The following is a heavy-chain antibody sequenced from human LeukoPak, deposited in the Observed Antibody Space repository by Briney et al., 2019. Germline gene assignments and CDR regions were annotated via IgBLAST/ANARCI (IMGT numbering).Heavy chain of an antibody. V-gene: IGHV1-18*01. Sequence: ASVKVSCKASGYSFFNSGITWVRQAPGQGPEWIGWVSTYTGNTNYAEKVQGRITMTTDTSTNTAYMELRSLKPDDTAVYYCGRDEDIPTYPNWIDTWGQGTLLTVSS. J-gene: IGHJ5*02. CDR1: GYSFFNSG. CDR2: VSTYTGNT. CDR3: GRDEDIPTYPNWIDT. D-gene: IGHD2-2*03.